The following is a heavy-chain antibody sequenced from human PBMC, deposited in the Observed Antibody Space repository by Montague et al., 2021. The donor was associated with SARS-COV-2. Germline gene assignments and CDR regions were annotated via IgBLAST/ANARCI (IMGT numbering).Heavy chain of an antibody. D-gene: IGHD3-22*01. Sequence: ETLSLTCAVYGGSLSGYDWSWIRQPPGKGLEWIGEINHSGRTKYNPSLKSRVSISVDTSKNQFSLKLNSVTAADTAVYYCARGQGEITMIVVVLTAAAHYFDYWGQGTLVTVSP. CDR2: INHSGRT. CDR1: GGSLSGYD. CDR3: ARGQGEITMIVVVLTAAAHYFDY. J-gene: IGHJ4*02. V-gene: IGHV4-34*01.